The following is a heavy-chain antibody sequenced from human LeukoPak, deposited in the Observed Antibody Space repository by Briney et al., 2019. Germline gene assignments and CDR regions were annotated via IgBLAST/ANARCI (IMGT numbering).Heavy chain of an antibody. D-gene: IGHD3-3*01. CDR3: AREGQGFTILADYGMDV. J-gene: IGHJ6*02. CDR1: GFTFSSYG. V-gene: IGHV3-30*03. Sequence: QPGRSLRLSCAASGFTFSSYGMHWVRQAPGKGLEWVAVISYDGSNKYYADSVKGRFTISRDNSKNTLYLQMNSLRAEGTAVYYCAREGQGFTILADYGMDVWGQGTTVTVSS. CDR2: ISYDGSNK.